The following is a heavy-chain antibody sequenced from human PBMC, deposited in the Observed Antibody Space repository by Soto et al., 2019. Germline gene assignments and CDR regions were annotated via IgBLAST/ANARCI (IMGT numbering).Heavy chain of an antibody. Sequence: QVQLVQSGAEVKKPGASVKVSCKASGYTFTSYAMHWVRQAPGQRLEWMGWINAGNGNTKYSQKFQGRVTITRDTSASTAYRELSSLRSEDTAVYYCAREGLGAVAGTGFDYWGQGTLVTVSS. V-gene: IGHV1-3*01. CDR2: INAGNGNT. CDR3: AREGLGAVAGTGFDY. CDR1: GYTFTSYA. J-gene: IGHJ4*02. D-gene: IGHD6-19*01.